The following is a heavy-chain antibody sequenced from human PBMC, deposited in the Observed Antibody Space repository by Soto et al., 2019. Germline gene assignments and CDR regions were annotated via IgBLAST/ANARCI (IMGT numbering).Heavy chain of an antibody. Sequence: QAQLVESGGGVVQPGTSLRPSCAASGFTFAHYAMHWVRHSPGKGLEWVAFMSHDENRNLYSDSVKGRFTISRDNSKSTLDLQMSRLRAEDTAVYYCAKDYDFWSASVNPYFDSWGLGTLVTVSS. CDR1: GFTFAHYA. V-gene: IGHV3-30*18. D-gene: IGHD3-3*01. CDR3: AKDYDFWSASVNPYFDS. CDR2: MSHDENRN. J-gene: IGHJ4*02.